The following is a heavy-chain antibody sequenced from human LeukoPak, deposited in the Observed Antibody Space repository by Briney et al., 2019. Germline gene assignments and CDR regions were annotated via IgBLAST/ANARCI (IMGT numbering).Heavy chain of an antibody. Sequence: PSETLSLTCTVSGGSISSGDYYWGWIRQPPGKGLEWIGSFYHSVSTYYNPSLKSRVTISVDTSKNQFSLKLSSVTAADTAVYYCARSPVLDAFDIWGQGTMVTVSS. J-gene: IGHJ3*02. CDR1: GGSISSGDYY. CDR2: FYHSVST. V-gene: IGHV4-39*07. CDR3: ARSPVLDAFDI.